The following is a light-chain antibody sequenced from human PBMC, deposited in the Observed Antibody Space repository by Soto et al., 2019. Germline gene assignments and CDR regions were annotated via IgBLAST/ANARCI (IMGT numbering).Light chain of an antibody. J-gene: IGLJ1*01. CDR1: SSNIGAGYE. CDR2: ENN. V-gene: IGLV1-40*01. Sequence: QSVLTQPPSVSEAPGQRVTISCTGSSSNIGAGYEAHWYQQVPGTAPKLLIYENNNRPSGVPDRFSGSKYGTSASLAITGLQAEDEAEYYGQSYDSSLSGYVFGTGTKLTVL. CDR3: QSYDSSLSGYV.